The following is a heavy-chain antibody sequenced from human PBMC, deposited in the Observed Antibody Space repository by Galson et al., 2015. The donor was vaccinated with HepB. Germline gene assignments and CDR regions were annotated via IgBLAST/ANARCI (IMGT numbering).Heavy chain of an antibody. CDR1: DYTSPTYG. Sequence: QSGAEVKKPGASVKVSCKASDYTSPTYGISWVRQAPGQGLEWMGWVSAYNGHINYAQKFLGRVTMITDTFTSTAYMELRNLRSDDTAVYYCALNWNYERPNWFDSWGQGTPVTVSS. CDR2: VSAYNGHI. V-gene: IGHV1-18*01. D-gene: IGHD1-7*01. J-gene: IGHJ5*01. CDR3: ALNWNYERPNWFDS.